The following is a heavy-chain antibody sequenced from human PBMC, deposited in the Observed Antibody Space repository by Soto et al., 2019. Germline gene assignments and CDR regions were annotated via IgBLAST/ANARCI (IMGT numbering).Heavy chain of an antibody. CDR3: AREDSSSGNWFGP. CDR1: GYSVARYF. V-gene: IGHV1-46*01. CDR2: INPSADTT. D-gene: IGHD6-13*01. J-gene: IGHJ5*02. Sequence: GASVKVSCKASGYSVARYFMHWVRQAPGQGLEWLGVINPSADTTTYAQKFQGRVTMTWDTSTNTVFMDVSSLRSEDTAVYYCAREDSSSGNWFGPWGQGTPVTVSS.